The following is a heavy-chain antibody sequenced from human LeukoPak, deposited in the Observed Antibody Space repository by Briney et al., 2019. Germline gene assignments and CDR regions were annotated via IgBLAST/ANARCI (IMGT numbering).Heavy chain of an antibody. J-gene: IGHJ4*02. Sequence: GGSLRLSCAASGFTFSSYWMHWVRQAPGKGLVWVSRINSDGSSTTYADSVKGRLTISRDNAKNTLYLQMNSLRAEDTAVYYCARSHSGNSYGYGIDYWGQGTLVAVSS. CDR2: INSDGSST. V-gene: IGHV3-74*01. D-gene: IGHD5-18*01. CDR1: GFTFSSYW. CDR3: ARSHSGNSYGYGIDY.